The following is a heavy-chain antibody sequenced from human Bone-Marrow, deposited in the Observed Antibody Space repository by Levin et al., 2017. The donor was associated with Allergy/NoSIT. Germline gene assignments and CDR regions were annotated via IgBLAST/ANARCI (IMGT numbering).Heavy chain of an antibody. J-gene: IGHJ4*02. CDR2: IYYSGST. Sequence: PSETLSLTCTVSGGSINGDGYYWTWIRQHPVSGLEWIGYIYYSGSTYYSPSLKSRVSISINTSENQFSLEVTSVTVADTAVYYCARGSGIAAPSFDRWGQGTLVTVSS. D-gene: IGHD6-13*01. CDR1: GGSINGDGYY. V-gene: IGHV4-31*03. CDR3: ARGSGIAAPSFDR.